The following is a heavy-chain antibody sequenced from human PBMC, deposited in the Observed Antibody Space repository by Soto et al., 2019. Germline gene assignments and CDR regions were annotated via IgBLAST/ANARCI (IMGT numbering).Heavy chain of an antibody. D-gene: IGHD3-3*01. J-gene: IGHJ6*02. Sequence: EVQLLESGGGLVQPGGSLRLSCAAAGFTFSNYALTWVRQSPGKGLEWVSTFSGSGGSTYYADSVRGRFTISRDNSKNTLFLQLNSLRVEDTAISYCARDWTGDTCPCLDVWGQGTTFSVSS. CDR1: GFTFSNYA. CDR3: ARDWTGDTCPCLDV. V-gene: IGHV3-23*01. CDR2: FSGSGGST.